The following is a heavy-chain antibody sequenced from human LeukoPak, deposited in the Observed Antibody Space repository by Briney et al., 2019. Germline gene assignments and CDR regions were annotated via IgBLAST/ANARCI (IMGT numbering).Heavy chain of an antibody. D-gene: IGHD3-22*01. Sequence: SQTLSLTCTVSGGSISSGGYYWSWIRQPPGKGLEWIGYIYHSGSTYYNPSLKSRVTISVDRSKNQFSLKLSSVTAADTAVYFCAREPNFYGSSDYYFAGYWGQGTLVTVSS. V-gene: IGHV4-30-2*01. J-gene: IGHJ4*02. CDR1: GGSISSGGYY. CDR2: IYHSGST. CDR3: AREPNFYGSSDYYFAGY.